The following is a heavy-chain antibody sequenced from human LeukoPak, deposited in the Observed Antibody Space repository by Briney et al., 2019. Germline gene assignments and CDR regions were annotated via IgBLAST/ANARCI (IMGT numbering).Heavy chain of an antibody. J-gene: IGHJ5*02. CDR3: ASLSIVVVPAAMDWFDP. Sequence: GGSLRLSCAASGFTFSSYSMNWVRQAPGKGLEWVSSISSSSSYIYYADSVKGRFTISRDNAKNSLYLRMNSLRAEDTAVYYCASLSIVVVPAAMDWFDPWGQGTLVTVSS. CDR2: ISSSSSYI. D-gene: IGHD2-2*01. V-gene: IGHV3-21*01. CDR1: GFTFSSYS.